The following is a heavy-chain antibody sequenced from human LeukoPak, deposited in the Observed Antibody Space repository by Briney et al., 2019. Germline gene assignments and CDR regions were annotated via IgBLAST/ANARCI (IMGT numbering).Heavy chain of an antibody. CDR1: GGSFSGYY. J-gene: IGHJ4*02. V-gene: IGHV4-34*01. D-gene: IGHD3-22*01. CDR3: ARGLDYYDSSGYYDY. Sequence: SETLSLTCAVYGGSFSGYYWSWIRQPPGKGLEWIGEINHSGSTNYNPSLKSRVTISVDTSKNQFSLKLSSVTAADTAVYYCARGLDYYDSSGYYDYWGQGTLVTVSS. CDR2: INHSGST.